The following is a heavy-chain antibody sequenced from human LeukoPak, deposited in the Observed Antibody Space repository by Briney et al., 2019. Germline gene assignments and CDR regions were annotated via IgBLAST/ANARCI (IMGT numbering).Heavy chain of an antibody. CDR2: IYSGGAT. Sequence: GESLRLACTASGFTFNNFYMNWVRQAPGKGLEWVSVIYSGGATYYADSVKGRFTISRDNSKNTLYLQMNSLRAEDTAVYYCARDTRGFGGNYYFDYWGQGTLVTVSS. J-gene: IGHJ4*02. V-gene: IGHV3-53*01. CDR3: ARDTRGFGGNYYFDY. CDR1: GFTFNNFY. D-gene: IGHD4-23*01.